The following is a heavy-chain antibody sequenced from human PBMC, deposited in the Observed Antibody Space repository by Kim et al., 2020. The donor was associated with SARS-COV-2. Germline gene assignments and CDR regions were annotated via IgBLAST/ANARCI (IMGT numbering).Heavy chain of an antibody. CDR1: GFTFSSYW. D-gene: IGHD6-13*01. CDR2: IKQDGSEK. CDR3: AGVYSSSWDYYFDY. V-gene: IGHV3-7*03. J-gene: IGHJ4*02. Sequence: GGSLRLSCAASGFTFSSYWMSWVRQAPGKGLEWVANIKQDGSEKYYVDSVKGRFTISRDNAKNSLYLQMNSLRAEDTAVYYCAGVYSSSWDYYFDYWGQGTLVTVSS.